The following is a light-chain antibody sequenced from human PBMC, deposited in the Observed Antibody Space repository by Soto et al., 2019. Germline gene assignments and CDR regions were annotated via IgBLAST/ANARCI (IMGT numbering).Light chain of an antibody. V-gene: IGLV2-8*01. CDR1: SSDVGGYKY. CDR2: EVS. CDR3: SSYAGSNKGV. Sequence: QSALTQPPSASGSPGQSVTISCTGTSSDVGGYKYVSWYQQYPGKAPKLMIYEVSKRPSGVPDRFSGSKSGNTASLTVSGLQAEDEADYYCSSYAGSNKGVFGGGTKVTVL. J-gene: IGLJ2*01.